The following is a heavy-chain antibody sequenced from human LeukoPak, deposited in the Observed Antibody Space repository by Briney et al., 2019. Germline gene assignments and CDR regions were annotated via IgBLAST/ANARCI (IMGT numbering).Heavy chain of an antibody. CDR2: IYYSGST. D-gene: IGHD2-8*01. J-gene: IGHJ5*02. CDR1: GGSVSSSSYY. Sequence: PSDTLSLTCTVSGGSVSSSSYYWAWIRQPPGKGLEWSGSIYYSGSTSYNPSLKSRVTICVDTSKNQFSLKLSSVTARDTAVYYCARNDSVLVAGRPKYNWFDPWGQGTLVTVSS. CDR3: ARNDSVLVAGRPKYNWFDP. V-gene: IGHV4-39*01.